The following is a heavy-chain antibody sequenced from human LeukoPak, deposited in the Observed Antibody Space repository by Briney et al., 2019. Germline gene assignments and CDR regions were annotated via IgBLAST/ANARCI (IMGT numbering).Heavy chain of an antibody. CDR2: IGTAGDT. V-gene: IGHV3-13*01. Sequence: GGSLRLSCAASGFTFSSYDMHWVRQATGKGLEWVSAIGTAGDTYYPGSVKGRFTISRENAKNSLYLQMNSLRAGDTAVYYCARAVEMATSTYYFDYWGQGTLVTVSS. CDR3: ARAVEMATSTYYFDY. D-gene: IGHD5-24*01. J-gene: IGHJ4*02. CDR1: GFTFSSYD.